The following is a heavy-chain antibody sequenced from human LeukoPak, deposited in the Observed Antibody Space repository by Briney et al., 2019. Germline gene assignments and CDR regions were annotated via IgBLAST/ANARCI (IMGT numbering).Heavy chain of an antibody. V-gene: IGHV4-31*03. Sequence: SQTLSLTCTVTGGSISSGGYYWSWIRQHPGKGLEWIGYIYYSGSTYYNPSLRSRVTISVDTSKNQFSLKLSSVTAADTAVYYCARAVYYGDRLHFGYWGQGTLVTVSS. CDR3: ARAVYYGDRLHFGY. J-gene: IGHJ4*02. CDR1: GGSISSGGYY. CDR2: IYYSGST. D-gene: IGHD4-17*01.